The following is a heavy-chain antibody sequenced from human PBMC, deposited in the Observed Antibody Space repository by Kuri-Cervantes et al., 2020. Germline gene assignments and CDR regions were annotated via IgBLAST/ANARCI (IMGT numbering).Heavy chain of an antibody. V-gene: IGHV3-33*01. CDR3: ASPNYDFWSGFNYYFDY. J-gene: IGHJ4*02. CDR1: GFTFSSYG. CDR2: IWYVGSNK. D-gene: IGHD3-3*01. Sequence: WAASGFTFSSYGMHWVRQAPGKGLEWVAVIWYVGSNKYYADSVKGRLTISRDNSKNTLYLQVTSLRAEDTAVYYCASPNYDFWSGFNYYFDYWGQGTLVTVSS.